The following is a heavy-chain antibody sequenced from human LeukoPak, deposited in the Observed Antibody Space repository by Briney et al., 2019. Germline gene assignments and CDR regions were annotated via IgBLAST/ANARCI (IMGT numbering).Heavy chain of an antibody. CDR1: GYTFTSYG. D-gene: IGHD2-2*01. CDR2: ISAYNGNT. CDR3: ARDLIDLVVPVEEGTNWFDP. V-gene: IGHV1-18*01. Sequence: ASVKVSCKASGYTFTSYGISWVRQAPGQGLEWMGWISAYNGNTNYAQKLQGRVTMTTDTSTSTAYMELRSLRSDDTAVYYCARDLIDLVVPVEEGTNWFDPWGQGTLVTVSS. J-gene: IGHJ5*02.